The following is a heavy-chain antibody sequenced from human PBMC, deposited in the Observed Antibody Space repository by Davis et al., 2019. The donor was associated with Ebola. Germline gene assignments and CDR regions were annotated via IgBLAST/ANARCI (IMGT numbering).Heavy chain of an antibody. J-gene: IGHJ4*02. V-gene: IGHV4-59*01. Sequence: SETLSLTCTVSGGSISSFYWNWIRQPPGKGLEWTGFIYNSGSTSYNPALRSRVTISVDTSENQFSLRLSSVTAADTAVYFCARAPNSREGLDYWGLGTLVTVSS. D-gene: IGHD1-26*01. CDR3: ARAPNSREGLDY. CDR1: GGSISSFY. CDR2: IYNSGST.